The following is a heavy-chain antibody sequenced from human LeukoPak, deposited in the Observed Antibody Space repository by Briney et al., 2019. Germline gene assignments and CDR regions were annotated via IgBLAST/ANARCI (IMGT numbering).Heavy chain of an antibody. CDR2: IRYDGSNK. CDR3: AKVEVSVVRGVIDFDY. V-gene: IGHV3-30*02. D-gene: IGHD3-10*01. Sequence: GGSLRLSCAASGFTFSIYGMHWVRQAPGKGLEWVAFIRYDGSNKYYADSVKGRFTISRDNSKNTLYLQMNSLRAEDTAVYYCAKVEVSVVRGVIDFDYWGQGTLVTVSS. J-gene: IGHJ4*02. CDR1: GFTFSIYG.